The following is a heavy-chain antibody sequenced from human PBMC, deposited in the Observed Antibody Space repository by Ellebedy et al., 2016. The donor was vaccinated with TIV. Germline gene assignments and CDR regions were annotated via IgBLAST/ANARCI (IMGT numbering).Heavy chain of an antibody. Sequence: MPSETLSLTCTVSGGSISSSSYYWGWIRQPPGKGLEWIGSIYYSGSTYYNPSLKSRVTISVDTSKNQFSLKLSSVTAADTAVYYCARHTRSHYPEGGIDYWGQGTLVTVSS. CDR1: GGSISSSSYY. V-gene: IGHV4-39*01. CDR3: ARHTRSHYPEGGIDY. J-gene: IGHJ4*02. CDR2: IYYSGST. D-gene: IGHD1-26*01.